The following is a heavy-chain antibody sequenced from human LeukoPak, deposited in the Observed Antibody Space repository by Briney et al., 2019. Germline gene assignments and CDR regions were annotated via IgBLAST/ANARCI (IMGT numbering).Heavy chain of an antibody. D-gene: IGHD5-18*01. Sequence: GGSLRLSCTASGFTFGDYAMSWFRQAPGKGLEWVGFIRSKAYGGTTEYAASVKGRFTISRDDSKSIAYLQMNSLKTEDTAVYYCTREGEDGYSYGYEYAFDIWGQGTMVTVSS. CDR2: IRSKAYGGTT. V-gene: IGHV3-49*03. CDR3: TREGEDGYSYGYEYAFDI. CDR1: GFTFGDYA. J-gene: IGHJ3*02.